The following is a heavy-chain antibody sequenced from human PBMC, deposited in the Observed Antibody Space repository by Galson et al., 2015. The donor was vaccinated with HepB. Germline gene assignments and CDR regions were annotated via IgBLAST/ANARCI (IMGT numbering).Heavy chain of an antibody. Sequence: PALVKPTQTLTLTCTFSGFSLNTDGLGVAWIRQPPGKALEWLALIYWDDDKGYSPSLKSRLTITKDTSSNQVVLTMTNMDPVDTAVYYCAREGGYNLYYFDYWGQGTLVTVSS. CDR3: AREGGYNLYYFDY. V-gene: IGHV2-5*02. CDR2: IYWDDDK. J-gene: IGHJ4*02. CDR1: GFSLNTDGLG. D-gene: IGHD5-24*01.